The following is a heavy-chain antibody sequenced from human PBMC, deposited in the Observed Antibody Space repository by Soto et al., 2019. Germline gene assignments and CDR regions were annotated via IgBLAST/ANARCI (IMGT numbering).Heavy chain of an antibody. V-gene: IGHV3-23*01. CDR2: ISGSGGST. D-gene: IGHD6-13*01. CDR1: GFTFSSYA. J-gene: IGHJ4*02. Sequence: EVQLLESGGGLVQPGGSLRLSCAASGFTFSSYAMSWVRQAPGKGLEWVSAISGSGGSTYYADSVKGRFTISRDNSKNTLYLQMNSLRAEDMAVYYCAKYVGSSWYVPIDYWGQGTLVTVSS. CDR3: AKYVGSSWYVPIDY.